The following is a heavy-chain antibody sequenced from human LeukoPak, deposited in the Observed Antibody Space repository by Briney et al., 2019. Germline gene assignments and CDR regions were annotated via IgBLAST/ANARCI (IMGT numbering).Heavy chain of an antibody. J-gene: IGHJ4*02. CDR2: IYYSGST. CDR1: GGSISSSSYY. CDR3: ARQQANVYYYDS. V-gene: IGHV4-39*01. D-gene: IGHD3-22*01. Sequence: PSETLSLTCTVSGGSISSSSYYWGWIRQPPGKGLEWIGSIYYSGSTYYNPSLKGRVTISVDTSKNQFSLKLSSVTAADTAVYYCARQQANVYYYDSWGQGTLVTVSS.